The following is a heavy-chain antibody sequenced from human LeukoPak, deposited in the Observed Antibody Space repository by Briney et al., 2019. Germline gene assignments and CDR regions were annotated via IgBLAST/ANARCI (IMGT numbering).Heavy chain of an antibody. Sequence: ASVKVSCKVSGYTLTELSMHWVRQAPGKGLEWMGGFDPEDGETIYAQKFQGRVTMTEDTSTGTAYMELSSLRSEDTAVYYCATDWASAVAGTRGSLALDYWGQGTLVTVSS. V-gene: IGHV1-24*01. D-gene: IGHD6-19*01. CDR1: GYTLTELS. CDR3: ATDWASAVAGTRGSLALDY. J-gene: IGHJ4*02. CDR2: FDPEDGET.